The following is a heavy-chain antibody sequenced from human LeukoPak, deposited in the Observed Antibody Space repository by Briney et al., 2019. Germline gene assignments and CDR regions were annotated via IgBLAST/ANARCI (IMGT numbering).Heavy chain of an antibody. CDR1: GGSISSYY. CDR2: INHSGST. Sequence: SETLSLTCTVSGGSISSYYWSWIRQPPGKGLEWIGEINHSGSTNYNPSLKSRVTMSVDTSKNQFSLKLSSVTAADTAVYYCARNSNIGLAYWGQGNLVTVSS. D-gene: IGHD2-8*01. J-gene: IGHJ4*02. V-gene: IGHV4-34*01. CDR3: ARNSNIGLAY.